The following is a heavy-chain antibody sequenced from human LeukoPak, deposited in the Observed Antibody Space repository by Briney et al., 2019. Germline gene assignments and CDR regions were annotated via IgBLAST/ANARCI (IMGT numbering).Heavy chain of an antibody. Sequence: GGSLRLSCAASVFTFSSYPVTGVRRAPGKGREWVSGFISSGAGPYYADSVKGQFTISRANSKNTLYLQMNRLRDDDTAVYYCAKDPVYSHAGSGFYYFDQWGQGTLVTVSS. CDR1: VFTFSSYP. CDR3: AKDPVYSHAGSGFYYFDQ. V-gene: IGHV3-23*01. J-gene: IGHJ4*02. D-gene: IGHD5-12*01. CDR2: FISSGAGP.